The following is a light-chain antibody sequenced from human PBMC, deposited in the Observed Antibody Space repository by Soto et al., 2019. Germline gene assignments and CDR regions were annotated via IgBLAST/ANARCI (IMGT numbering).Light chain of an antibody. CDR1: SSDVGAYNY. CDR3: SSFAPSHTWV. V-gene: IGLV2-8*01. J-gene: IGLJ3*02. CDR2: EVT. Sequence: QSALTQPPSASGSPGQSVTIACTGTSSDVGAYNYVSWYQQHAGKAHKLVIYEVTKRPSGVPDRFSGSKSANTASLTVSGLQAEDEADYYCSSFAPSHTWVFGGGTQRTVL.